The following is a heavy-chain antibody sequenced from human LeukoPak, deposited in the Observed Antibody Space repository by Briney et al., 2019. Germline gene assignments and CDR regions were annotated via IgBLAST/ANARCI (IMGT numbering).Heavy chain of an antibody. J-gene: IGHJ6*02. CDR3: ARSGHCISTSCYSVWRRSLYGMDV. Sequence: GGSLRLSCAASGFTFSDHYMSWIRLAPGKGLEWVSSISTSGTTMYYADSVKGRFTISRDNAKNSLYLQMNSLRAEDTAVYYCARSGHCISTSCYSVWRRSLYGMDVWGQGTTVTVSS. CDR1: GFTFSDHY. D-gene: IGHD2-2*02. CDR2: ISTSGTTM. V-gene: IGHV3-11*01.